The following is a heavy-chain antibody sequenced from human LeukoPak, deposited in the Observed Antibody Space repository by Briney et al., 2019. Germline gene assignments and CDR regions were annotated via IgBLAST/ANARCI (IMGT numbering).Heavy chain of an antibody. J-gene: IGHJ4*02. D-gene: IGHD1-26*01. CDR3: ARGGYSGTYFFDC. V-gene: IGHV3-33*08. CDR1: GFTFSSYT. CDR2: VWYDGTNI. Sequence: PGRSLRLSCAASGFTFSSYTIHWVRQAPGKGLGWGAVVWYDGTNIHYVDSVKGRFTISRDNSKSTLYLRMNSLTAEDTAVYYCARGGYSGTYFFDCWGQGTPVTVSS.